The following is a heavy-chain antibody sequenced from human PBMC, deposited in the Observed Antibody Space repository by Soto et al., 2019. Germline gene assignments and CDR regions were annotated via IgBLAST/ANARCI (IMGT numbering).Heavy chain of an antibody. Sequence: ASVKVSCKVSGYTLTELSMHWVRQAPGKGLEWMGGFDPEDGETIYAQKFQGRVTMTEDTSTDTAYMELSSLRSEDTAVYYCATSSNSSSWYNWFDPWGQGTLVTVSS. D-gene: IGHD6-13*01. CDR2: FDPEDGET. V-gene: IGHV1-24*01. J-gene: IGHJ5*02. CDR1: GYTLTELS. CDR3: ATSSNSSSWYNWFDP.